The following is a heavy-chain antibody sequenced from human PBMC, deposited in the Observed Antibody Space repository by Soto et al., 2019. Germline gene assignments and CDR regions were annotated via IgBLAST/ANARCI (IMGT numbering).Heavy chain of an antibody. CDR1: GGTFSSYT. CDR2: IIPILGIA. Sequence: QVQLVQSGAEVKKPGSSVKVSCKASGGTFSSYTISWVRQAPGQGLEWMGRIIPILGIANYAQKFQGRVTIXXDKSTSTAYMELSSLRSEDTAVYYCAMLGGGKKVHWGQGTLVTVSS. V-gene: IGHV1-69*02. D-gene: IGHD3-10*01. CDR3: AMLGGGKKVH. J-gene: IGHJ4*02.